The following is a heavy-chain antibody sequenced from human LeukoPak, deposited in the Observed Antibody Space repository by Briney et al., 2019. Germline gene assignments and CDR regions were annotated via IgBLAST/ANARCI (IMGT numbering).Heavy chain of an antibody. D-gene: IGHD3-10*01. J-gene: IGHJ6*02. CDR2: ISAYSGNT. Sequence: ASVKVSCKASGYTFTSYGISWVRQAPGQGLEWMGWISAYSGNTNYAQKLQGRVTMTTDTSTSTAYMELRSLRSDDTAVYYCAREAPTYYYGSGTNYYYYYGMDVWGQGTTVTVSS. CDR1: GYTFTSYG. CDR3: AREAPTYYYGSGTNYYYYYGMDV. V-gene: IGHV1-18*01.